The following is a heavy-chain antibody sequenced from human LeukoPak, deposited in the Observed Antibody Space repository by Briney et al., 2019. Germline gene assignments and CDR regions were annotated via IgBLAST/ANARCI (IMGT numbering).Heavy chain of an antibody. Sequence: ASVKVSCKASVYTFTTYDINWVRQATGQGLEWMGWMNPNSGNTGYEQKFQGRVTMTRNTSISTAYMELSSLRSEDTAVYYCARGRGSGHKENWFDPWGQGTLVTVSS. CDR1: VYTFTTYD. J-gene: IGHJ5*02. D-gene: IGHD6-19*01. CDR3: ARGRGSGHKENWFDP. CDR2: MNPNSGNT. V-gene: IGHV1-8*01.